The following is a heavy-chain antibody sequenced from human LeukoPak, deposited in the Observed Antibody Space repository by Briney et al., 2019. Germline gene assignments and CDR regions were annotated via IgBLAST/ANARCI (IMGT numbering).Heavy chain of an antibody. Sequence: SETLSLXCTVSGGSISSYYWSWIRQPPGKELEWIGYIYYSGSTNYNPSLKSRVTISVDTSKNQFSLKLSSVTAADTAVYYCATNRGRYSYGYFDYWGQGTLVTVSS. D-gene: IGHD5-18*01. CDR1: GGSISSYY. CDR3: ATNRGRYSYGYFDY. CDR2: IYYSGST. J-gene: IGHJ4*02. V-gene: IGHV4-59*01.